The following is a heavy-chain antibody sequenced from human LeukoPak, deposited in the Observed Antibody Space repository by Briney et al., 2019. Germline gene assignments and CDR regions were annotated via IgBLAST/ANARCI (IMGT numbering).Heavy chain of an antibody. D-gene: IGHD3-10*01. CDR1: GGSISSSSYY. CDR3: ARRRSVTMVRGVIQYDAFDI. V-gene: IGHV4-39*07. CDR2: IYYSGST. J-gene: IGHJ3*02. Sequence: PSETLSLTCTVSGGSISSSSYYWGWIRQPPGKGLEWIGSIYYSGSTYYNPSLKSRVTISVDTSKNQFSLKLSSVTAADTAVYYCARRRSVTMVRGVIQYDAFDIWGQGTMVTVSS.